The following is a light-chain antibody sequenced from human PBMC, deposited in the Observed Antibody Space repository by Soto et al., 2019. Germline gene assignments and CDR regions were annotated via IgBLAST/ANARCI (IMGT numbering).Light chain of an antibody. CDR1: QSVSSY. J-gene: IGKJ1*01. CDR2: APS. V-gene: IGKV3-11*01. Sequence: EMGLTQSTSTLSFSPGERATLSCRARQSVSSYLDWYKQKPGKAPRLLIYAPSNSATSIPARFSSSESVTGFTLSICSIEAKDCAVYACQQRSNCPPWTFGQGTKVE. CDR3: QQRSNCPPWT.